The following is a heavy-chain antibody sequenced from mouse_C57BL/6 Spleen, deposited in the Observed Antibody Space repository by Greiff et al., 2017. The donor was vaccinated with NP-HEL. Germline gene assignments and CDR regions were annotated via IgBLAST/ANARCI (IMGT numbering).Heavy chain of an antibody. CDR1: GYTFTSYW. J-gene: IGHJ2*01. CDR2: IYPSDSET. V-gene: IGHV1-61*01. CDR3: ARIYGSDY. D-gene: IGHD1-1*01. Sequence: VQLQHPGAELVRPGSSVKLSCKASGYTFTSYWMDWVKQRPGQGLEWIGNIYPSDSETHYNQKFKDKATLTVDKSSSTAYMQLSSLTSEDSAVYYCARIYGSDYWGQGTTLTVSS.